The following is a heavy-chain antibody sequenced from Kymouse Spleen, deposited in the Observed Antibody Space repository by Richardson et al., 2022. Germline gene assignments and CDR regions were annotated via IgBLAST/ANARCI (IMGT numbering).Heavy chain of an antibody. CDR1: GFTFSSYG. J-gene: IGHJ3*02. CDR2: ISYDGSNK. D-gene: IGHD1-7*01. V-gene: IGHV3-30*18. Sequence: QVQLVESGGGVVQPGRSLRLSCAASGFTFSSYGMHWVRQAPGKGLEWVAVISYDGSNKYYADSVKGRFTISRDNSKNTLYLQMNSLRAEDTAVYYCAKGITGTTFGAFDIWGQGTMVTVSS. CDR3: AKGITGTTFGAFDI.